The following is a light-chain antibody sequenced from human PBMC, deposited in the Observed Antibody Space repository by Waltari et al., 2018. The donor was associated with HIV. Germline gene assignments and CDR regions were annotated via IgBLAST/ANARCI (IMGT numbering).Light chain of an antibody. J-gene: IGLJ2*01. CDR3: TSYAGRNTFV. CDR2: EVF. Sequence: QSALTQPPSASGSPGQSVTISCTGKTSDVGSYNYVYWYQHHPGKAPKLLIYEVFKRPSGVPDRFSGSKSGNTASLTVSGLQAEDEADYYCTSYAGRNTFVFGGGTKLTVL. V-gene: IGLV2-8*01. CDR1: TSDVGSYNY.